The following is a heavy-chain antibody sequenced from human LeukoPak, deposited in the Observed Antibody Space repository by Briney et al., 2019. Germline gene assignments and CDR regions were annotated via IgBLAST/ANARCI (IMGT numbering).Heavy chain of an antibody. J-gene: IGHJ5*02. CDR2: IYYSGST. CDR3: ARRLMTTVTNNWFDP. V-gene: IGHV4-39*07. Sequence: PSETLSLTCTVSGGSISSSSYYWGWLRQPPGRGLEWIGSIYYSGSTYYNPSLKSRVTISVDTSKNQFSLKLSSVTAADTAVYYCARRLMTTVTNNWFDPWGQGTLVTVPS. CDR1: GGSISSSSYY. D-gene: IGHD4-17*01.